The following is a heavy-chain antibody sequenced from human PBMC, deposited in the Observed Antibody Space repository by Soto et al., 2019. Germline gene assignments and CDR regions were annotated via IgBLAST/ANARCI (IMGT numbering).Heavy chain of an antibody. D-gene: IGHD3-10*01. J-gene: IGHJ4*02. CDR2: IRQDGGAQ. CDR1: GFTFTTYW. V-gene: IGHV3-7*03. Sequence: EEQLVESGGGLAQPGGSLRLSCVASGFTFTTYWMNWVRQAPGKRLEWVANIRQDGGAQYYVDSVKGRFTISRDNAENSVYLQMDRLSVEDVVVYYCVRGGHGSGCYLGFSWGQEILVTVSS. CDR3: VRGGHGSGCYLGFS.